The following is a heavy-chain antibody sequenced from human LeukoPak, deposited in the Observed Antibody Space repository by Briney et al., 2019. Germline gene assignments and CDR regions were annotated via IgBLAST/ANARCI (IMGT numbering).Heavy chain of an antibody. D-gene: IGHD3-22*01. CDR3: ARRKSSGYYYGAYNWFDP. J-gene: IGHJ5*02. Sequence: KPSETLSLTCSVSGGTISTSLYYWGWIRQPPGKGLEWIGEINHSGSTNYNPSLKSRVTISVDTSKNQFSLKLSSVTAADTAVYYCARRKSSGYYYGAYNWFDPWGQGTLVTVSS. CDR1: GGTISTSLYY. CDR2: INHSGST. V-gene: IGHV4-39*07.